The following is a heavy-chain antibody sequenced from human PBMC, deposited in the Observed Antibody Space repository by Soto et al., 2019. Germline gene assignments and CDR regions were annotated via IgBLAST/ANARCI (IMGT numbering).Heavy chain of an antibody. D-gene: IGHD6-19*01. Sequence: VQLVESGGGLVKPGESLRLSCAASGLIVSNAWMNWVRQAPGKGLEWVGLIRTNAEGGTTEYAAPVKGRFTISRDDSKNTVYLQMSSLTTEDTAVYFCTDMPMAGSGDYWGQGTLVTVSS. CDR3: TDMPMAGSGDY. J-gene: IGHJ4*02. V-gene: IGHV3-15*01. CDR1: GLIVSNAW. CDR2: IRTNAEGGTT.